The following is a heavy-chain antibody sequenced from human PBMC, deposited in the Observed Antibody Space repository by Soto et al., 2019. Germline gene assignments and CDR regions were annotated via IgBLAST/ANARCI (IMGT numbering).Heavy chain of an antibody. V-gene: IGHV3-30*18. Sequence: QVQLVESGGGVVQPGRSLRLSCAASGFTFSSYGMHWVRQAPGKGLEWVAVISYDGTNKYYADSVKGRFTISRDNSKNTLYLQMNSLRAEDTAVYYCAKDFGQGIVLMVYAIMGPTYGMDVWGQGTTVTVSS. CDR2: ISYDGTNK. D-gene: IGHD2-8*01. CDR3: AKDFGQGIVLMVYAIMGPTYGMDV. J-gene: IGHJ6*02. CDR1: GFTFSSYG.